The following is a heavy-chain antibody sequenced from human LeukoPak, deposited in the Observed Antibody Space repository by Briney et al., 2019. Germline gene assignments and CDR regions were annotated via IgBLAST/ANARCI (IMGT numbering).Heavy chain of an antibody. J-gene: IGHJ2*01. Sequence: PGGSLRLSCAASGFTFSSYWMSWVRQAPGKGLEWVTNIKQKGGEKYYVDSVKDRFSISRDNGKNPLYLQMNSLRAEDTAVYYCARDNPQLGIVSWYFDLWGRGTLVTVSS. CDR3: ARDNPQLGIVSWYFDL. D-gene: IGHD7-27*01. V-gene: IGHV3-7*01. CDR1: GFTFSSYW. CDR2: IKQKGGEK.